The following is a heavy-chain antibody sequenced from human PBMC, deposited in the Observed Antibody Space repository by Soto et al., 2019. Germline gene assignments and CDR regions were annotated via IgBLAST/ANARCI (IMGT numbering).Heavy chain of an antibody. Sequence: PGGSLRLSCAASGFSFNNYIMNWVRQAPGKGLEWVSGISDTGGSTDYADSVKGRFTISRDNSKNTMYLQMNSLRAEDTAVYYCAKAGGNRNWYFDYWGQGTLGTVSS. V-gene: IGHV3-23*01. CDR1: GFSFNNYI. D-gene: IGHD1-1*01. CDR2: ISDTGGST. CDR3: AKAGGNRNWYFDY. J-gene: IGHJ4*02.